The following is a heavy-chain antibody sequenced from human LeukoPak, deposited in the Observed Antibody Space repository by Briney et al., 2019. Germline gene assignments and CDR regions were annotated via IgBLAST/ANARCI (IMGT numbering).Heavy chain of an antibody. CDR3: ARGNSGPLDY. Sequence: SETLSLTCTVSGGSISSYYWSWIRQPPGKGLEWIGYIYYSGSTNYNPSLKSRVTISVDPSKNQFSPKLSSVTAADTAVYYCARGNSGPLDYWGQGTLVTVSS. V-gene: IGHV4-59*01. J-gene: IGHJ4*02. D-gene: IGHD4-23*01. CDR2: IYYSGST. CDR1: GGSISSYY.